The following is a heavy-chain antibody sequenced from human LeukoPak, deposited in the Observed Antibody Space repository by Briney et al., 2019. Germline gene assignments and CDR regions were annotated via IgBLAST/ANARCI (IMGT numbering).Heavy chain of an antibody. J-gene: IGHJ4*02. CDR3: ARGGGGYSYAYRTY. CDR1: GFTFSSYS. Sequence: PGGSLRLSCAASGFTFSSYSMNWVRQAPGKGLEWVSYISSSNSNVNYADSVKGRFTISRDNAKNSLYLQMNSLRAEDTAVYYCARGGGGYSYAYRTYWGQGTLVTVSS. CDR2: ISSSNSNV. D-gene: IGHD5-18*01. V-gene: IGHV3-48*01.